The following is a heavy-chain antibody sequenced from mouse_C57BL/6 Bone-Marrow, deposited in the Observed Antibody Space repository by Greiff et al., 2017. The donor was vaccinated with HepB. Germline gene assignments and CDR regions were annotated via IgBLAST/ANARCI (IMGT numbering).Heavy chain of an antibody. V-gene: IGHV5-9*01. CDR3: ASVVPYKKSY. J-gene: IGHJ4*01. D-gene: IGHD1-3*01. Sequence: EVMLVESGGGLVKPGGSLKLSCAASGFTFSSYTMSWVRQTPEKRLEWVATISGGGGNTYYPDSVKGRFTISRDNAKNTLYLQMSSLRSEDTALYYCASVVPYKKSYWGQGTSVTVSS. CDR1: GFTFSSYT. CDR2: ISGGGGNT.